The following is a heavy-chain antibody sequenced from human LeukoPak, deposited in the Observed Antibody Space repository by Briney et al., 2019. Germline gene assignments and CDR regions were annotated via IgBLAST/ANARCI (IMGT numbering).Heavy chain of an antibody. J-gene: IGHJ4*02. V-gene: IGHV4-59*01. Sequence: PSETLSLTCAVYGGSFSGYYWSWIRQPPGKGLEWIGFIYYSGSTNYNPSLESRITISVDTSKNQFSLQLSSVTAADTAVYYCAGSPDYCGGDCWFDYWGQGTLVTVSS. CDR3: AGSPDYCGGDCWFDY. D-gene: IGHD2-21*02. CDR1: GGSFSGYY. CDR2: IYYSGST.